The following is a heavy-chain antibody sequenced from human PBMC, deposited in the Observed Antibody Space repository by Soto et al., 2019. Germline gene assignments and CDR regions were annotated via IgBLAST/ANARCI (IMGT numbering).Heavy chain of an antibody. CDR2: ISYDGSNK. CDR1: GSTFSSYG. D-gene: IGHD7-27*01. V-gene: IGHV3-30*18. J-gene: IGHJ4*02. Sequence: QVQLVESGGGVVQPGRSLRLSCAASGSTFSSYGMHWVRQAPGKGLEWVAVISYDGSNKYYADSVKGRFTISRDNSKNTLYLQMNSLRAEDTAVYYCAKTGDYSQDYWGQGTLVTVSS. CDR3: AKTGDYSQDY.